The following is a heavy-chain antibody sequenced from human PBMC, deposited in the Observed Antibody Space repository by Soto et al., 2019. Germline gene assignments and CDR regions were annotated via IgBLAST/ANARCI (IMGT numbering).Heavy chain of an antibody. Sequence: EVQLLESGGGLVQPGGSLRLSCAASGFTFSSYAMSWVRQAPGNGLEWVSAISGSGGSTYYADSVKGRFTISRDNSKNTLYLQMNSLRAEDTAVYYCAKDLTTVVTPSHYFDYWGQGTLVTVSS. CDR3: AKDLTTVVTPSHYFDY. CDR2: ISGSGGST. J-gene: IGHJ4*02. V-gene: IGHV3-23*01. D-gene: IGHD4-17*01. CDR1: GFTFSSYA.